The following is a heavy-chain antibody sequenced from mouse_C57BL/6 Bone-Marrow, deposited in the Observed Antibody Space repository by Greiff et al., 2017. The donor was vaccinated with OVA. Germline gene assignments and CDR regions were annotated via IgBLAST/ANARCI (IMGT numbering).Heavy chain of an antibody. J-gene: IGHJ2*01. CDR1: GFTFTDYY. CDR3: ARGTTVVAPFDY. Sequence: EVKLVESGGGLVQPGGSLSLSCAASGFTFTDYYMSWVRQPPGKALEWLGFIRNKANGYTTEYSASVKGRFTISRDNSQSILYLQMNALRAEDSATYYCARGTTVVAPFDYWGQGTTLTVSS. CDR2: IRNKANGYTT. D-gene: IGHD1-1*01. V-gene: IGHV7-3*01.